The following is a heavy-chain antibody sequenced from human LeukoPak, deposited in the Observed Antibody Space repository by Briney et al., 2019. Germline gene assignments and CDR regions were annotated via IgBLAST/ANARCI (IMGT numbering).Heavy chain of an antibody. J-gene: IGHJ3*02. Sequence: PSETLSLTCAVSGGSISSGGYSWSWIRQPPGKGLEWIGYIYHSGSTYYNPSLKSRVTISVDRSKNQFSLKLSPVTAADTAVYYCAREAVGDAFDIWGQGTMVTVSS. CDR3: AREAVGDAFDI. V-gene: IGHV4-30-2*01. CDR1: GGSISSGGYS. CDR2: IYHSGST. D-gene: IGHD6-19*01.